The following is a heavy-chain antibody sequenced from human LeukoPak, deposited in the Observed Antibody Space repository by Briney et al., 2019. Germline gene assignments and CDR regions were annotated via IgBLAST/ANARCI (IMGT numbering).Heavy chain of an antibody. V-gene: IGHV3-48*01. CDR2: ISGSRSTI. CDR3: ARAIAAAEDY. J-gene: IGHJ4*02. D-gene: IGHD6-13*01. CDR1: GFPFNTYS. Sequence: GGSLRLSCAASGFPFNTYSMSWVREAPGKGLEWVSYISGSRSTIYYADSVKGRFTISRDNAKNSVHLQMNSLRAEDTAVYYCARAIAAAEDYWGQGTLVTVSS.